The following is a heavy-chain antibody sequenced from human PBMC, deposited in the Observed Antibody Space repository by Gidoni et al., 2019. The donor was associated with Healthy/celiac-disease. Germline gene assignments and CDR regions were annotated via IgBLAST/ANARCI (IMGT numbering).Heavy chain of an antibody. V-gene: IGHV3-33*01. Sequence: QVQLVESGGGVVQPGRSLRLSCAASGFTFSSYGMHWVRQAPGKGLGWVAVIWYDGSNKYYADSVKGRFTISRDNSKNTLYLQMNSLRAEDTAVYYCARGRIAAAGILDYWGQGTLVTVSS. J-gene: IGHJ4*02. CDR3: ARGRIAAAGILDY. CDR2: IWYDGSNK. CDR1: GFTFSSYG. D-gene: IGHD6-13*01.